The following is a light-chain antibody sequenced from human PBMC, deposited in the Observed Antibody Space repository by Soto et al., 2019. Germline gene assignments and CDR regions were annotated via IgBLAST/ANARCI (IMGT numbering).Light chain of an antibody. CDR3: QQRSNWPRT. CDR2: DVS. J-gene: IGKJ2*01. CDR1: QSLSSY. Sequence: EIVLTQSPATLSLSPGEIDTLSCRASQSLSSYLAWYQQKPGQAPRLLIYDVSNRATGIPARFSGSGSGTDFTLTISSLEPEDFAVYYCQQRSNWPRTFGQGTKLEIK. V-gene: IGKV3-11*01.